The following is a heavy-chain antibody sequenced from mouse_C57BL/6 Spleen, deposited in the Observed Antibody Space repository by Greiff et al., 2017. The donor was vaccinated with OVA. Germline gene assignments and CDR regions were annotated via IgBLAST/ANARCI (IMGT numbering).Heavy chain of an antibody. CDR2: IYPGGGDT. J-gene: IGHJ2*01. Sequence: VQLQQSGPELVKPGASVKISCKASGYAFSSSWMNWVQQRPGKGLEWIGRIYPGGGDTNYTGKFKGKATLPADKSSSTAYMQLSSLTSEDSAVYFCARDYYGSSYPFYYFDYWGQGTTLTVSS. D-gene: IGHD1-1*01. V-gene: IGHV1-82*01. CDR3: ARDYYGSSYPFYYFDY. CDR1: GYAFSSSW.